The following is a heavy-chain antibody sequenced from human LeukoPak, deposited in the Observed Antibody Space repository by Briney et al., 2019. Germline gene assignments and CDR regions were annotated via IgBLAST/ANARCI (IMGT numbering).Heavy chain of an antibody. CDR1: GFTFSSYS. CDR3: ARDRAAAGINWFDP. J-gene: IGHJ5*02. CDR2: ISSSSSYI. Sequence: PGGSLRLSCAASGFTFSSYSMNWVRQAPGKGLEWVSSISSSSSYIYYADSVKGRFTISRDNAKNSLYLQMNSLRAEDTAVYYCARDRAAAGINWFDPWGQGTLVTVSS. V-gene: IGHV3-21*01. D-gene: IGHD6-13*01.